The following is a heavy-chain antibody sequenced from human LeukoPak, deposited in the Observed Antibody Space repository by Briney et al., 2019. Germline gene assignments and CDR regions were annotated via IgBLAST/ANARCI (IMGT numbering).Heavy chain of an antibody. J-gene: IGHJ6*03. D-gene: IGHD3-10*01. CDR3: ARGLVRGVINYYYYMDV. Sequence: ASVKVSCKASGYTFTSYGISWVRQAPGQGLEWMGWMNPNSGNTGYAQKFQGRVTITRNTSISTAYMELSSLRSEDTAVYYCARGLVRGVINYYYYMDVWGKGTAVTVSS. CDR2: MNPNSGNT. V-gene: IGHV1-8*03. CDR1: GYTFTSYG.